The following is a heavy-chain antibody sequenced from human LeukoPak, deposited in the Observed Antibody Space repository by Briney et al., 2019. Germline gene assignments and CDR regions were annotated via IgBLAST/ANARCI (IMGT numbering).Heavy chain of an antibody. V-gene: IGHV4-61*02. Sequence: PSETLSLTCTVSGDSIISGTYYWSWIRQPAGKGLEWIGRIYTSGSTNYNPSLKSRVTMSVDTSKNQFSLKLSSVTAADTAVYYCAGYSGYDFPVSWGQGTLVTVSS. J-gene: IGHJ5*02. CDR1: GDSIISGTYY. CDR2: IYTSGST. D-gene: IGHD5-12*01. CDR3: AGYSGYDFPVS.